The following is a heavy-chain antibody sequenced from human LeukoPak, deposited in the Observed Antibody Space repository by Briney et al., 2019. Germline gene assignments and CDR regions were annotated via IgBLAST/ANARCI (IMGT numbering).Heavy chain of an antibody. J-gene: IGHJ4*02. V-gene: IGHV3-23*01. CDR2: ISGNSIST. CDR3: ARVLGGDYVPGY. D-gene: IGHD4-17*01. CDR1: GFTFSGYA. Sequence: GGSLRLSCVASGFTFSGYAMSWVRQAPGKGLEWVSVISGNSISTYYADSAKGRFTISRDNAKNTLYLQMNSLRAEDTAVYYCARVLGGDYVPGYWGQGTLVTVFS.